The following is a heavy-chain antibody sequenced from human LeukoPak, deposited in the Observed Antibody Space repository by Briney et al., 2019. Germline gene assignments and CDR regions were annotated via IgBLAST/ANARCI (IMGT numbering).Heavy chain of an antibody. CDR2: LSFIDDST. CDR1: GSTLRNNI. J-gene: IGHJ3*01. Sequence: GGSLRLSCTASGSTLRNNIMTWVRQAPGKGLEWVSSLSFIDDSTYYADSVKGRFTISRDTSKNTLFLQMDSLRAEDTGVYYCGREGYTSGYAGAFDPWGQGTMVTVSS. CDR3: GREGYTSGYAGAFDP. V-gene: IGHV3-23*01. D-gene: IGHD2-2*01.